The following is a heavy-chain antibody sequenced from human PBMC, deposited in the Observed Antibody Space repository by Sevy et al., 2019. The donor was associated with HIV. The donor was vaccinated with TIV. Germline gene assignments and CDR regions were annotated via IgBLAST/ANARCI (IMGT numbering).Heavy chain of an antibody. CDR1: GFTFRNYN. J-gene: IGHJ6*03. CDR3: ASDAVEYYESSGHRYYYMDV. CDR2: ISYDGTNK. D-gene: IGHD3-22*01. V-gene: IGHV3-30-3*01. Sequence: GGSLRLSCVASGFTFRNYNVYWVRQAPGKGLEWVAVISYDGTNKYYVDSVKGRFTISRDNSNNTLYLQIDSLRPEDTAISFSASDAVEYYESSGHRYYYMDVWGGGTPVSVSS.